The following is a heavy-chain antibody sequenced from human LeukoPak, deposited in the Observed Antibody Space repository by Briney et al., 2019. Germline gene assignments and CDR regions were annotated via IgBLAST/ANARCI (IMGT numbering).Heavy chain of an antibody. Sequence: PSETLCLTCTVSGGSISGYFWSGVRQPPGKGLEYIGDFHYSGSTTYTPSLTSRVSISVDTSKNQFSLKVTSVTAADTALYYCARHMIAGTTPMDVWGQGTMVTVSS. CDR3: ARHMIAGTTPMDV. J-gene: IGHJ6*02. CDR2: FHYSGST. CDR1: GGSISGYF. D-gene: IGHD2-21*01. V-gene: IGHV4-59*08.